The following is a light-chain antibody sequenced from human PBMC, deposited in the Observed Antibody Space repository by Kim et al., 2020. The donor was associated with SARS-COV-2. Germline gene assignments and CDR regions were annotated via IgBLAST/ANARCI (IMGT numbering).Light chain of an antibody. Sequence: EIVLTQSPRTLSLSPGERATLSCRASQSVRGSYLGWYQQKPGQAPRLLIYDASRRVTGIPDRFSGSVSGTDFTLTISRLEPEDFSVYYSQQYGTSPWTFGQGTKVDIK. CDR1: QSVRGSY. V-gene: IGKV3-20*01. CDR2: DAS. CDR3: QQYGTSPWT. J-gene: IGKJ1*01.